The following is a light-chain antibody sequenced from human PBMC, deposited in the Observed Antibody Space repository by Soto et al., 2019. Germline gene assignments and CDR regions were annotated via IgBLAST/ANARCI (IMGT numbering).Light chain of an antibody. CDR3: QQYSSWLWT. CDR1: QSISNS. V-gene: IGKV3-15*01. CDR2: GAS. Sequence: IVLTQSPATLSLSPGERATLSCRASQSISNSLAWYQQTPGQAPRLLIYGASNRATGVPARISGSVSGTEFTLTIASLQSEDFAVYYCQQYSSWLWTFGQGTKVDIK. J-gene: IGKJ1*01.